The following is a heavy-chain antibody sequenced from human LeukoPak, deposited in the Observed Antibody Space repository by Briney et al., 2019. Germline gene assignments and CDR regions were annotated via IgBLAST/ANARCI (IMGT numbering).Heavy chain of an antibody. CDR2: INSDGSST. J-gene: IGHJ4*02. CDR3: ARGYGSNSHPGY. V-gene: IGHV3-74*01. D-gene: IGHD4-23*01. Sequence: GGSLRLSCAASGFTFSSYWMHWVRQVPGKGLVWVSRINSDGSSTSYADSVKGRFTISRDNAKNTLYLQMDSLRAEDTAVYYCARGYGSNSHPGYWGQGTLVTVSS. CDR1: GFTFSSYW.